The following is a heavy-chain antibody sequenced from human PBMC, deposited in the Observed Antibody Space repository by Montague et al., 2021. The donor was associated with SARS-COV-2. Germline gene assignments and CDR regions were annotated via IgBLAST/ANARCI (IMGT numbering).Heavy chain of an antibody. V-gene: IGHV4-34*01. CDR3: ARGRQHINMVVVVVTGGEYYFDF. CDR2: INHRGST. D-gene: IGHD3-22*01. CDR1: DGSFSDYS. J-gene: IGHJ4*02. Sequence: SQTLSLTYAVYDGSFSDYSWTWIRQPPGKGLEWIGEINHRGSTNYNPSLKSRVTISVDTSKNQFSLKMTSVTAAETAEYYCARGRQHINMVVVVVTGGEYYFDFWGQGTLVAVSS.